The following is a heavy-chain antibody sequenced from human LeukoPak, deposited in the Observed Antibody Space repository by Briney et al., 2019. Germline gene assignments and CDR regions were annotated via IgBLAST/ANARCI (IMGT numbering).Heavy chain of an antibody. J-gene: IGHJ6*02. D-gene: IGHD3-16*01. Sequence: SETLSLTCAVYGGSFSGYYWSWIRQPPGKGLEWIGEINHSGSTNYNPSLTSRVTISVDTSKNQFSLKLSSVTAADTAVYYCARLTLGHIYGYYYYYGMDVWGQGTTVTVS. V-gene: IGHV4-34*01. CDR1: GGSFSGYY. CDR2: INHSGST. CDR3: ARLTLGHIYGYYYYYGMDV.